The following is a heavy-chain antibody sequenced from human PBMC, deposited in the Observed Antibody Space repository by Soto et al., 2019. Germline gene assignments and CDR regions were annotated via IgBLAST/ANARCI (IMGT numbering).Heavy chain of an antibody. CDR3: AKGSHCSSTSCYLGWFDP. V-gene: IGHV3-23*01. Sequence: PGGSLRLSCTASGFTFSSYAMRWVRQAPGKGLEWVSAISGSGGSTYYADSVKGRFTISSDNSKNTLYLQMNSLRAEDTAVYYCAKGSHCSSTSCYLGWFDPWGQGTLVTVSS. CDR1: GFTFSSYA. CDR2: ISGSGGST. D-gene: IGHD2-2*01. J-gene: IGHJ5*02.